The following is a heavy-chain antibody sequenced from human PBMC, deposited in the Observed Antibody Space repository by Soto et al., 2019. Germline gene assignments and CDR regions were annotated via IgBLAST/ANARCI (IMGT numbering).Heavy chain of an antibody. J-gene: IGHJ4*02. V-gene: IGHV4-59*04. CDR1: GGSISSYY. CDR2: IHYSGST. CDR3: ARGPTTEKVDS. Sequence: SCTVSGGSISSYYWSWIRQPPGKGLEWIGNIHYSGSTNYNPSLKSRLSISVDTSKNQFSLKLSSVTAADTAMYYCARGPTTEKVDSWGQGILVTVS.